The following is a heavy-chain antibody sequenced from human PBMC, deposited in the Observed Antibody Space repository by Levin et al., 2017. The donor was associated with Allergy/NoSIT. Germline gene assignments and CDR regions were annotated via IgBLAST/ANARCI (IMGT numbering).Heavy chain of an antibody. D-gene: IGHD6-13*01. CDR2: ITSSGGST. CDR3: AKSGNSWYGIW. J-gene: IGHJ4*02. CDR1: GFTFSSYS. Sequence: PGGSLRLSCAASGFTFSSYSMTWVRQAPGKGLEWVSAITSSGGSTYYADSVKGRFTISRDNSKNTLYLQMNSLRAEDTAVYYCAKSGNSWYGIWWGQGTLVTVSS. V-gene: IGHV3-23*01.